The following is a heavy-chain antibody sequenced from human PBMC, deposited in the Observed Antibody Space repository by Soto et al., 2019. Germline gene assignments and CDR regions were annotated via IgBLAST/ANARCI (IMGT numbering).Heavy chain of an antibody. CDR3: ARPPGYISDWYYFDL. D-gene: IGHD3-9*01. Sequence: VHLLESGGGLVQPGGSLRLACTASGFTFNHYAMSWVRQAPGKGLEWVSAVSGRGGSTKYADSVKGRFIISRDNSNSTLYLQMDSLRGEDTAVYYCARPPGYISDWYYFDLWGQGTLITVSS. CDR1: GFTFNHYA. J-gene: IGHJ4*02. V-gene: IGHV3-23*01. CDR2: VSGRGGST.